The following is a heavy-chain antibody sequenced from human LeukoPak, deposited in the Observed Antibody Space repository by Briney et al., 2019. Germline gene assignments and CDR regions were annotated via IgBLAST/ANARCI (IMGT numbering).Heavy chain of an antibody. J-gene: IGHJ4*02. CDR3: TSRRDYGDYGGGTFDY. D-gene: IGHD4-17*01. CDR2: INTNTGNP. Sequence: ASVKVSCKASGYTFTSYAMNWVRQAPGQGLEWMGWINTNTGNPTYAQGLTGRFVFSLDTSVSTAYLQISSLKAEDTAVYYCTSRRDYGDYGGGTFDYWGQGTLVTVSS. V-gene: IGHV7-4-1*02. CDR1: GYTFTSYA.